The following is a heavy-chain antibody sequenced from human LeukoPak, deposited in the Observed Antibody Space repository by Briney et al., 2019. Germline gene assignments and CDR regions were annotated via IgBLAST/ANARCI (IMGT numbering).Heavy chain of an antibody. J-gene: IGHJ4*02. CDR3: AREGVVGIAAVRGGIFDY. D-gene: IGHD6-13*01. V-gene: IGHV1-69*01. CDR2: IIPIFGTA. Sequence: ASVKVSCTASGGTFSSYAISWVRQAPGQGLEWMGGIIPIFGTANYAQKFQGRVTVTADESTSTAYMELSSLRSEDTAAYYCAREGVVGIAAVRGGIFDYWGQGTLVTVSS. CDR1: GGTFSSYA.